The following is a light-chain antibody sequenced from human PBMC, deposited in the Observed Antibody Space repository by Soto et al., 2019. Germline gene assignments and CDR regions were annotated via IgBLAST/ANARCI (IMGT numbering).Light chain of an antibody. V-gene: IGLV2-14*01. CDR3: SSPTSIITPRVV. CDR2: EVS. CDR1: SSDVGAYNS. J-gene: IGLJ2*01. Sequence: QSVLTQPASVSGSPGQSITISCTGTSSDVGAYNSVSWYQHHPGKAPKLMIYEVSNRPSGVSNRFSGSKSGNTASLTISGLLAEDEADYYCSSPTSIITPRVVFGGGTKLTDL.